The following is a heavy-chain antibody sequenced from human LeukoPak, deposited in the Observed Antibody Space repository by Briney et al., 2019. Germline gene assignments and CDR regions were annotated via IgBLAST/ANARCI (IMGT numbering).Heavy chain of an antibody. J-gene: IGHJ4*02. Sequence: ASETLSLTCTVSGGSISTYYWSWIRQPPGKGLEWIGYIYTSESTNYNPSLKSRVTISVDTSKNQFSLKLSSVTAADTAVYYCARHLGRTTIAAYWGQGTLVTVSS. CDR3: ARHLGRTTIAAY. CDR2: IYTSEST. D-gene: IGHD6-6*01. V-gene: IGHV4-4*09. CDR1: GGSISTYY.